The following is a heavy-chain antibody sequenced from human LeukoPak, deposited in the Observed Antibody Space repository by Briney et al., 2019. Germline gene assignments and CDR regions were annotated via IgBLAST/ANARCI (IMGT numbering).Heavy chain of an antibody. Sequence: SVKVSCKASGGTFSSYAISWVRQASGQGLEWMGGIIPIFGTANYAQKFQGRVTITADESTSTAYMELSSLRSEDTAVYYCARDTAYYYGSGSSPDYWGQGTLVTVSS. CDR1: GGTFSSYA. CDR3: ARDTAYYYGSGSSPDY. CDR2: IIPIFGTA. D-gene: IGHD3-10*01. V-gene: IGHV1-69*13. J-gene: IGHJ4*02.